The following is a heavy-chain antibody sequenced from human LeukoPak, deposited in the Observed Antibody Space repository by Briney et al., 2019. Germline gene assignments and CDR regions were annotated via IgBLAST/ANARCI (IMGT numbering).Heavy chain of an antibody. CDR1: GYSFTNYY. D-gene: IGHD6-19*01. CDR2: INPSGGGT. J-gene: IGHJ4*02. CDR3: ARETDIAVAANYFDY. Sequence: ASVKVSCKASGYSFTNYYIHWVRQAPGQGPEWMGIINPSGGGTTYAPKFQGRVTMTEDTSTSTVYMVLSRLGSADTALYYCARETDIAVAANYFDYWGQGTLVTVSS. V-gene: IGHV1-46*01.